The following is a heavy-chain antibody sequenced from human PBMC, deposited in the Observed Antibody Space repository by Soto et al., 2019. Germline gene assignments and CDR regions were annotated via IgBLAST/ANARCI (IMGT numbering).Heavy chain of an antibody. D-gene: IGHD3-3*01. CDR3: VRAGDFSDNNGQPLVAY. Sequence: QVPLQESGPRLVKPSETMSLTCTVTGGSMTNYYWAWSRQPAGKGLEWIGRIFGIGYTNYNPSLKIRVILSVDTSKSQSFLTLTSVTAAYTSVYYWVRAGDFSDNNGQPLVAYWGQGTLVCVSS. J-gene: IGHJ4*02. CDR2: IFGIGYT. CDR1: GGSMTNYY. V-gene: IGHV4-4*07.